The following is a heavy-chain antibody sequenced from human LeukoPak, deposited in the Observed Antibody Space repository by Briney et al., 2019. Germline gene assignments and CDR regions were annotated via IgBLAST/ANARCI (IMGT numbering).Heavy chain of an antibody. Sequence: GASVKVSCKASGYTFTSYGIIWVRQAPGQGLEWMGWISAYNGNTNYAQKLQGRVTMTTDTSTSTAYMELRSLRSDDTAVYYCARDSGGSGSYSTFDYWGQGTLVTVSS. J-gene: IGHJ4*02. CDR2: ISAYNGNT. V-gene: IGHV1-18*01. D-gene: IGHD3-10*01. CDR3: ARDSGGSGSYSTFDY. CDR1: GYTFTSYG.